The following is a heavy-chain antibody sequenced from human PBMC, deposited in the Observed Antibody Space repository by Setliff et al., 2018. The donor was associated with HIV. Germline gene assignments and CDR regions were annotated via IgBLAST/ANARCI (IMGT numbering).Heavy chain of an antibody. D-gene: IGHD5-18*01. V-gene: IGHV4-4*07. J-gene: IGHJ4*02. Sequence: SETLSLTCTVSGGSISTYYWSWIRQPAGKGLEWIGRFFPSGSTHYNPSLRSRVTMSVDTPKNQFSLKLSSVTAADTAVYYCARDLGYSYGYYDFWGQGTLVTVSS. CDR3: ARDLGYSYGYYDF. CDR1: GGSISTYY. CDR2: FFPSGST.